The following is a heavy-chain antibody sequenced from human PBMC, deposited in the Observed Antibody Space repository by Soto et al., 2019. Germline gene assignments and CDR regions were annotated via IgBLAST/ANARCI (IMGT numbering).Heavy chain of an antibody. J-gene: IGHJ6*02. V-gene: IGHV4-34*01. CDR2: INHSGST. D-gene: IGHD3-16*02. CDR1: GGSFSCYY. CDR3: ARQDYVWGSYRPGYGMDV. Sequence: SETLSLTSAAYGGSFSCYYWSWIRQAPGKGLEWIGEINHSGSTNYNPSLKSRVTISVDTSKNQFSLKLSSVTAADTAVYYCARQDYVWGSYRPGYGMDVWGQGTTVTVSS.